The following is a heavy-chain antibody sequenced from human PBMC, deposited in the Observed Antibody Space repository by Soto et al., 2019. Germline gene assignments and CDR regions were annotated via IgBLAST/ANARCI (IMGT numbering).Heavy chain of an antibody. CDR3: ARGGSDYYDSSGYPTFDY. Sequence: QVQLVQSGAEVKKPGSSVKVSCKASGGTFSSYAIIWVRQAPGQGLEWMGGIIPIFGTANYAQKFPGRVTITADESTSTAYMELSSLRSEDTAVYYCARGGSDYYDSSGYPTFDYWGQGTLVTVSS. CDR1: GGTFSSYA. J-gene: IGHJ4*02. D-gene: IGHD3-22*01. V-gene: IGHV1-69*01. CDR2: IIPIFGTA.